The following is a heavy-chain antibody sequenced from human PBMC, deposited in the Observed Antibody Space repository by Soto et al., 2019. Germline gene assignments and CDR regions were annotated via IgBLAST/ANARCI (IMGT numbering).Heavy chain of an antibody. CDR3: ALESSGGSCYSCDWFDP. D-gene: IGHD2-15*01. CDR1: GYTFTSYG. J-gene: IGHJ5*02. V-gene: IGHV1-18*01. CDR2: ISAYNGNT. Sequence: ASVKDSCKSSGYTFTSYGISCVRQAPGQGLEWMGWISAYNGNTNYAQKLQGRVTMTTDTSTSTAYMELRSLRSDDTAVYYCALESSGGSCYSCDWFDPWGQGTLVTVSS.